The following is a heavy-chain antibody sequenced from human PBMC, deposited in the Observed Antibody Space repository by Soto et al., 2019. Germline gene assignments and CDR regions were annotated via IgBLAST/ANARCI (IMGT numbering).Heavy chain of an antibody. V-gene: IGHV3-33*01. CDR1: GFTFSSYG. J-gene: IGHJ6*02. CDR3: ASDVGRNYVVSYYYGLDV. Sequence: GGSLRLSRAASGFTFSSYGMNCLRQAPGKGLEWVAVIGYDGSNKYYADSVNGRFTISRDNSKNTLYLQMNSLRAEDTAVYYWASDVGRNYVVSYYYGLDVWPQGPTVTLTS. D-gene: IGHD1-7*01. CDR2: IGYDGSNK.